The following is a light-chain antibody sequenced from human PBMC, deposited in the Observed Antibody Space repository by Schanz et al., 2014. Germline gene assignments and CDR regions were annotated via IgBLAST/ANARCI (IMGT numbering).Light chain of an antibody. CDR2: DVS. V-gene: IGLV2-14*01. J-gene: IGLJ1*01. Sequence: QSVLTQPASVSGSPGQSITISCTGTSSDVGGYKYVSWFQQHPGKAPKLMIYDVSKRPSGVSNRFSASKSGNTASLTISGLQAEDDADYYCCSYAGSPYVFGTGTKLTVL. CDR3: CSYAGSPYV. CDR1: SSDVGGYKY.